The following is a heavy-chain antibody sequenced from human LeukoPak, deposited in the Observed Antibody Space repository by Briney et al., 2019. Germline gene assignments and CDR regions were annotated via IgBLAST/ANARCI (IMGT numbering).Heavy chain of an antibody. CDR2: ISSSGSTI. CDR1: GFTFSDYY. CDR3: ARDDVAYPS. Sequence: GGSLRLSCAVSGFTFSDYYMSWIRQAPGKGLEGVSYISSSGSTIYYADSVKGRFTISRDNAKNSLYLQMDSLSAEDTALYYCARDDVAYPSRGQGTLVTVSS. D-gene: IGHD2-2*01. V-gene: IGHV3-11*01. J-gene: IGHJ4*02.